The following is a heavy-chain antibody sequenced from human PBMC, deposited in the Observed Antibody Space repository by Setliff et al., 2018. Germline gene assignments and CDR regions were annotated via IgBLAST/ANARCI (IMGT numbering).Heavy chain of an antibody. D-gene: IGHD3-10*01. Sequence: SVKVSCKASGGTFSSYAISWVRQAPGQGLEWMGGIIPIFGTANYAQKFQGRVTITADESTSTAYMELSSLRSEDTAVYYCARAGGGEFGELRYYYYCYYMDVWGKGTTVT. V-gene: IGHV1-69*13. CDR1: GGTFSSYA. CDR2: IIPIFGTA. CDR3: ARAGGGEFGELRYYYYCYYMDV. J-gene: IGHJ6*03.